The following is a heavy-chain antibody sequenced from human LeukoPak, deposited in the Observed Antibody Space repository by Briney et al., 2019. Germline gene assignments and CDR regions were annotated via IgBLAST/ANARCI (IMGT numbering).Heavy chain of an antibody. J-gene: IGHJ3*02. CDR1: GFTFDIYA. CDR2: IGGGGDDI. D-gene: IGHD2-15*01. Sequence: GGSLRLSCAGSGFTFDIYAIHWVRQAPGTGLEWVAGIGGGGDDILYAESAKGRFIISRDNSKNTLYLQMNSLRAEDTAVYYCAKDIVVVVAASQTNAFDIWGQGTMVTVSS. V-gene: IGHV3-23*01. CDR3: AKDIVVVVAASQTNAFDI.